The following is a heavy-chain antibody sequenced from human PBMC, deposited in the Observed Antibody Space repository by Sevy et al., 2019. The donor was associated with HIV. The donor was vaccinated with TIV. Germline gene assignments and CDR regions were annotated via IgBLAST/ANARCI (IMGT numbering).Heavy chain of an antibody. Sequence: SETLSLTCTVSGGSINSDHWNWIRQPPGKGLEWIGYVYYTGGTNYNPSLKNRVTISVDRTKNQSSLKLTSVTAADTAVHYCARRNDFDIWGQGTMVTVSS. J-gene: IGHJ3*02. CDR2: VYYTGGT. V-gene: IGHV4-59*08. CDR1: GGSINSDH. CDR3: ARRNDFDI.